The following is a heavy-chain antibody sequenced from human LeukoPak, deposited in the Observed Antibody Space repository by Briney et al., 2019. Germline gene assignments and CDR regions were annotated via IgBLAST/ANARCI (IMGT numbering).Heavy chain of an antibody. CDR3: ARRMSSSEFDP. V-gene: IGHV4-31*03. D-gene: IGHD6-6*01. CDR2: IYYSGST. Sequence: PSETLSLTCTVSGGSISSGGYYWSWIRQHPGKGLEWIGYIYYSGSTYYNPSLKSRVTISVDTSKNQFSLKLSSVTAADTAVYYCARRMSSSEFDPWGQGTLVAVSS. J-gene: IGHJ5*02. CDR1: GGSISSGGYY.